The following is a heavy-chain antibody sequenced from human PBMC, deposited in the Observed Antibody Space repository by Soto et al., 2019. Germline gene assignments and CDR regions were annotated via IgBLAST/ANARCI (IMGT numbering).Heavy chain of an antibody. CDR2: IGGTDGDSDGVP. Sequence: VQLLESGGDLVQPGGSLRLSCVASGFILNNYAMSWVRQAPGKGLEWVSTIGGTDGDSDGVPWYEDSVKGRFTISRDGSATTLFLHMDNLSAEESALYYCVKRRRNWRAFEFGGKGTTGVVSA. CDR3: VKRRRNWRAFEF. J-gene: IGHJ3*01. CDR1: GFILNNYA. D-gene: IGHD1-20*01. V-gene: IGHV3-23*01.